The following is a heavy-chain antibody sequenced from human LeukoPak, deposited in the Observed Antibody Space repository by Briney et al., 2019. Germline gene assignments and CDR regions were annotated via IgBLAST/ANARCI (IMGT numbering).Heavy chain of an antibody. CDR3: AKDLSSSWYVY. Sequence: GGSLRLSCAASGFTFSSYAMSWVRQAPGKGLEWVSAIGGSGGSTYYADSVKGRFTISRDNSKNTLYLQMNSLRAEDTAVYYCAKDLSSSWYVYWGQGTLVTVSS. D-gene: IGHD6-13*01. J-gene: IGHJ4*02. CDR2: IGGSGGST. CDR1: GFTFSSYA. V-gene: IGHV3-23*01.